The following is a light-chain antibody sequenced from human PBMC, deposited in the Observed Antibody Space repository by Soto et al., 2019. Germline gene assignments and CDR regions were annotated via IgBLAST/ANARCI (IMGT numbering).Light chain of an antibody. CDR2: EVS. CDR3: HHLNGHPIT. V-gene: IGKV1-9*01. J-gene: IGKJ5*01. CDR1: QGVRTH. Sequence: QLTQFPSSLSESVGDRLTITCQAIQGVRTHLAWHQQKPGKAPKLLIYEVSTLQSRVPSSFSGSGSGTDFTLTISSLQTEDLATYYCHHLNGHPITFGQGTRLEIK.